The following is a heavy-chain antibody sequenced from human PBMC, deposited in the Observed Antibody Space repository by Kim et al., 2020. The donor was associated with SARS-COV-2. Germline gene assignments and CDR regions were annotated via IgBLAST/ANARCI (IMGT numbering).Heavy chain of an antibody. CDR3: ARDYDILTGYFGWFDP. J-gene: IGHJ5*02. CDR2: IYYSGST. CDR1: GGSISSGDYY. D-gene: IGHD3-9*01. Sequence: SETLSLTCTVSGGSISSGDYYWSWIRQPPGKGLEWIGYIYYSGSTYYNPSLKSRVTISVDTSKNQFSLKLSSVTAADTAVYYCARDYDILTGYFGWFDPWGQGTLVTVSS. V-gene: IGHV4-30-4*01.